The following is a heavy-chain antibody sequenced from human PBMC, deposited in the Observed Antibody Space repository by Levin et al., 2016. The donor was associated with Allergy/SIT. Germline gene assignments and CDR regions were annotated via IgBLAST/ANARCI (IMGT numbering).Heavy chain of an antibody. CDR2: ISGSGGST. J-gene: IGHJ4*02. CDR1: GFTFSSYA. Sequence: GGSLRLSCAASGFTFSSYAMSWVRQAPGKGLEWVSAISGSGGSTYYADSVKGRFIISRDNSKNTLYLQMNSLRAEDTAVYYCAKRTHSGLTADNKGGYWGQGTLVTVSS. D-gene: IGHD2-15*01. CDR3: AKRTHSGLTADNKGGY. V-gene: IGHV3-23*01.